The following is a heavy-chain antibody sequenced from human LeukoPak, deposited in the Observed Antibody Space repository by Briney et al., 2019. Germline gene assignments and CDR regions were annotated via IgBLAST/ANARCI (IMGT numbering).Heavy chain of an antibody. CDR2: ISSSSSTI. CDR1: GFTFSSYS. V-gene: IGHV3-48*01. CDR3: ARTGIVGARDAFDI. D-gene: IGHD1-26*01. J-gene: IGHJ3*02. Sequence: GGSLRLSCAASGFTFSSYSMNWDRQAPGKGLEWVSYISSSSSTIYYADSVKGRFTNFRDNAKNSLYLQMNSLRAEDTAVYYCARTGIVGARDAFDIWGQGTMVTVSS.